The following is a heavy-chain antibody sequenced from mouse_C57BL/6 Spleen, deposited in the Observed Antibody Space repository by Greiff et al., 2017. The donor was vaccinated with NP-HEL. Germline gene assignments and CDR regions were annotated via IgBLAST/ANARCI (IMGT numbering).Heavy chain of an antibody. V-gene: IGHV1-64*01. CDR1: GYTFTSYW. D-gene: IGHD2-10*02. J-gene: IGHJ2*01. Sequence: VQLQQPGAELVKPGASVKLSCKASGYTFTSYWMHWVKQRPGQGLEWIGMIHPNSGSTNYNEKFKSKATLTVDKSSSTAYMQLSSLTSEDSAVYYCARSRYGNYLYYFDYWGQGTTLTVSS. CDR2: IHPNSGST. CDR3: ARSRYGNYLYYFDY.